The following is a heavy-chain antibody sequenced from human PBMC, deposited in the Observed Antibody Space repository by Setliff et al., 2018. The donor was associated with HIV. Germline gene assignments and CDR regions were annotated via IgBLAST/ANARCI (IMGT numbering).Heavy chain of an antibody. CDR1: GGSISSYF. Sequence: PSETLSLTCTVSGGSISSYFWSWVRQPPGKGLEWIGYIYHTGTTNYNPSFWSRATISVDTSKNQISLRLTSLTAADTAVYYCARDAPTVYANGWFDPWGQGTLVTVSS. J-gene: IGHJ5*02. D-gene: IGHD2-8*01. V-gene: IGHV4-59*01. CDR2: IYHTGTT. CDR3: ARDAPTVYANGWFDP.